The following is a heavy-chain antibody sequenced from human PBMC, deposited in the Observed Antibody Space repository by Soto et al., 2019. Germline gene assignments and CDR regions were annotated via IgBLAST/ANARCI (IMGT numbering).Heavy chain of an antibody. Sequence: PSETLSLTCTVSGGSISSGGYYWSWIRQHPGKGLEWIGYIYYSGSTYYNPSLKSRVNISVDTSKNQFSLKLSSVTAADTAEKKCARSPQSPVTIFDYWAQGTLVTVPS. D-gene: IGHD3-10*02. J-gene: IGHJ4*02. CDR3: ARSPQSPVTIFDY. CDR1: GGSISSGGYY. CDR2: IYYSGST. V-gene: IGHV4-31*03.